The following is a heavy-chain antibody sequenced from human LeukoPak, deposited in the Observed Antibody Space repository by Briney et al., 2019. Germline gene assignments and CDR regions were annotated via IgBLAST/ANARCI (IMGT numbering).Heavy chain of an antibody. Sequence: ESGPTLVNPTQTLTLTCTFSGFSLSTGGVGVGWIRQPPGKPLEWLALIYWNDDARYSPSLKTRLTITKDTSKNQVVLIMTDMAPVNTPPYSCAHRPAIAYAEFFNSGGRGIRAAVSS. CDR2: IYWNDDA. J-gene: IGHJ4*02. V-gene: IGHV2-5*01. D-gene: IGHD2-21*01. CDR1: GFSLSTGGVG. CDR3: AHRPAIAYAEFFNS.